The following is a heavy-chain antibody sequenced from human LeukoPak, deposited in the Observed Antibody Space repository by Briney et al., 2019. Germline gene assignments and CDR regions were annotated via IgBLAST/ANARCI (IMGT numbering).Heavy chain of an antibody. CDR1: GFTFDDYG. V-gene: IGHV3-20*01. CDR3: ARLAGRGSSGYYVY. CDR2: INWNGGST. J-gene: IGHJ4*02. Sequence: GGSLRLSCAASGFTFDDYGMSWVRQAPGKGLEWVSGINWNGGSTGYADSVKGRFTISRDNSKNSLYLQMNSLRAEDTALYHCARLAGRGSSGYYVYWGQGTLVTVSS. D-gene: IGHD3-22*01.